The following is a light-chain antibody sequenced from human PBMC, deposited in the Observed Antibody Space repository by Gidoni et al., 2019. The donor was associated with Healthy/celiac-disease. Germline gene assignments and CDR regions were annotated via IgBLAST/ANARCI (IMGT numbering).Light chain of an antibody. Sequence: NFMLTQPHSVSESPGKTVTISCTRSSGSIASNYVQWYQQRPGSSPTPVIYEDNQRPSGVPDRFSGSIDSSSNSASLTISGLKTEDGTDYYCQSYDSSIWVFGGGTKLTVL. CDR1: SGSIASNY. J-gene: IGLJ3*02. V-gene: IGLV6-57*01. CDR3: QSYDSSIWV. CDR2: EDN.